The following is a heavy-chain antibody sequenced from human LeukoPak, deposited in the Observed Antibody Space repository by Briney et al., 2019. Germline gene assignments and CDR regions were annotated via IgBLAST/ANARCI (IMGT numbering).Heavy chain of an antibody. CDR2: ISAYNGNT. CDR3: AREDRRYSSGQTCDY. V-gene: IGHV1-18*01. D-gene: IGHD6-19*01. CDR1: GYTFTSYG. Sequence: ASVKVSCKASGYTFTSYGISWVRQAPGQGLEWMGWISAYNGNTNYAQKLQGRVTMTTDTSTSTAYMELRSLRSDDTAVYYCAREDRRYSSGQTCDYWGQGTLVTVSS. J-gene: IGHJ4*02.